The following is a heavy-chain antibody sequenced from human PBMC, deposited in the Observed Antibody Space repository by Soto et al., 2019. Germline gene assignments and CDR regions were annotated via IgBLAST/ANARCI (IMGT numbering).Heavy chain of an antibody. J-gene: IGHJ4*02. V-gene: IGHV4-34*01. CDR2: INHSGST. CDR3: RGAMDYFEY. CDR1: GGSFSGYY. Sequence: QVQLQQWGAGLLKPSETLSLTCAVYGGSFSGYYWSWIRQPPGKGLEWIGEINHSGSTNYNPSLKSRVTISVDTSKNQISLKVSSVTAADTAVYYCRGAMDYFEYWGQGTLVTVSS. D-gene: IGHD2-2*01.